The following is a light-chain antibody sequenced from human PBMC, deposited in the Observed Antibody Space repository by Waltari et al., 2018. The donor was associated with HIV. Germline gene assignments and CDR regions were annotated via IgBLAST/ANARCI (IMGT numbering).Light chain of an antibody. V-gene: IGLV2-23*02. J-gene: IGLJ3*02. CDR1: SNDLGRYAL. CDR2: DVT. Sequence: QSALTQPASVSGSPGQSITISCTGTSNDLGRYALVSWYPHQPGRAPQLIIYDVTKWPSGVSHRFSGSKSGATASLTISGLQAEDEADYYCCSYAGITTWVFGGGTKVTVL. CDR3: CSYAGITTWV.